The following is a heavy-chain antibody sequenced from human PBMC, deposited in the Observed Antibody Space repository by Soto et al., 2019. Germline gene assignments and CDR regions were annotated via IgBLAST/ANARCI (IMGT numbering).Heavy chain of an antibody. J-gene: IGHJ4*02. CDR1: GGSISSYY. CDR3: AAPPRY. V-gene: IGHV4-59*01. Sequence: LSLTCTVSGGSISSYYWSWIRQPPGKGLEWIGYIYDSGSTNYNPSLKNRVTISVDTSKNQFSLKLTSVTAADTAVNYCAAPPRYWGQGTLVTVSS. D-gene: IGHD6-6*01. CDR2: IYDSGST.